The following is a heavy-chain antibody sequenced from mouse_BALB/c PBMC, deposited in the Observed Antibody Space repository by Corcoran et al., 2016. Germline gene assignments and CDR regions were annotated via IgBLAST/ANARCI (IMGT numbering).Heavy chain of an antibody. D-gene: IGHD1-1*01. CDR3: ARDYYGTSSFAY. CDR2: IDPENGNT. V-gene: IGHV14-1*02. CDR1: GFNIKDYY. J-gene: IGHJ3*01. Sequence: EVQLQQSGAELVRPGALVKLSCKASGFNIKDYYMHWVKQRPEQGLEWIGWIDPENGNTIYDPKFQGKATLTVDKSSSTAYMQLNSLTSEDSAVYYCARDYYGTSSFAYWGQGTLVTVSA.